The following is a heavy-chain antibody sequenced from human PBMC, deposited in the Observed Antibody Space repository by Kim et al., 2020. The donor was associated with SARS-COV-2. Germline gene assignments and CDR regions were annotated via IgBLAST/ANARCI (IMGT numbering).Heavy chain of an antibody. CDR3: ARGEGLLIYDY. D-gene: IGHD1-26*01. V-gene: IGHV1-3*01. CDR2: T. Sequence: TKYSQKFQGRVTITRDTSASTAYMELSSLRSEDTAVYYCARGEGLLIYDYWGQGTLVTVSS. J-gene: IGHJ4*02.